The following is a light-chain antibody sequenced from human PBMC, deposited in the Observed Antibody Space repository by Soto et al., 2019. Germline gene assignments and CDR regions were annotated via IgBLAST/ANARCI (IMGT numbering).Light chain of an antibody. CDR3: AAWDDSLNGRV. V-gene: IGLV1-44*01. CDR2: SNN. CDR1: SSNIGSNT. Sequence: QSVLTQPPSASGTTGQRVTISCSGSSSNIGSNTVNWYHQLPGTAPKLLIYSNNQRPSGVPDRFSGSKSGTSASLAISGLQSEDEADYYCAAWDDSLNGRVFGGGPKLTVL. J-gene: IGLJ3*02.